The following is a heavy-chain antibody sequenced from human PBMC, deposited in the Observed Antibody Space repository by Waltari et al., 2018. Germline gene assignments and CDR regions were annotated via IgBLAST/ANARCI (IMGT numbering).Heavy chain of an antibody. CDR1: GFTFSSYS. CDR3: AGGDYYGSGSYYFSGYYYYYYGMDV. V-gene: IGHV3-21*01. J-gene: IGHJ6*02. Sequence: EVQLVESGGGLVKPGGSLRLSCAASGFTFSSYSMNWVRQAPGKGLEWVSSISISSRYLYYAESVKGRFTISRDNAKNSLYLQMNSLRAEDTAVYYCAGGDYYGSGSYYFSGYYYYYYGMDVWGQGTTVTVSS. CDR2: ISISSRYL. D-gene: IGHD3-10*01.